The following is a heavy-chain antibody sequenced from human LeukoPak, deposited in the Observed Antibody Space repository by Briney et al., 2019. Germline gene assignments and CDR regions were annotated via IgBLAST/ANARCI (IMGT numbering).Heavy chain of an antibody. J-gene: IGHJ4*02. D-gene: IGHD6-13*01. CDR3: ARGGSSGSWHLGY. Sequence: SETLSLTCTVSGGSISSGDYYWSWMRQPPGKGLEWIGYIYYSGITYYNPSLKSRISISVDTSKNQFSMKLSSVTAADTAVYYCARGGSSGSWHLGYWGQGTLVTVSS. V-gene: IGHV4-30-4*01. CDR2: IYYSGIT. CDR1: GGSISSGDYY.